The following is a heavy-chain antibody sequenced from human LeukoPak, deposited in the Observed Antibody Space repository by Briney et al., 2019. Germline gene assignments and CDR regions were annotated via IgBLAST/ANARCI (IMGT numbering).Heavy chain of an antibody. J-gene: IGHJ4*02. CDR3: AREGAATSSSWYDY. CDR1: GGSISSSSYY. Sequence: SETLSLTCTVSGGSISSSSYYWVWIRQPPGKGLEWIGSIYYSGSTYYNPSLKSRVTISVDTSKNQFSLKLSSVTAADTAVYYCAREGAATSSSWYDYWGQGTLVTVSS. V-gene: IGHV4-39*07. D-gene: IGHD6-13*01. CDR2: IYYSGST.